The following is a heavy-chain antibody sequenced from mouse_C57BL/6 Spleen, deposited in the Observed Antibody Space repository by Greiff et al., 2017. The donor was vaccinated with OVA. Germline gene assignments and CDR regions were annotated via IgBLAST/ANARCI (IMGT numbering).Heavy chain of an antibody. D-gene: IGHD2-4*01. CDR1: GFTFSDYG. Sequence: EVQLQESGGGLVKPGGSLKLSCAASGFTFSDYGMHWVRQAPEKGLEWVAYISSGSSTIYYADTVKGRFTISRDNAKNTLFLQMTSLMSEDTAMYYCARPDYDYDRGYAMDYWGQGTSVTVSS. CDR3: ARPDYDYDRGYAMDY. CDR2: ISSGSSTI. V-gene: IGHV5-17*01. J-gene: IGHJ4*01.